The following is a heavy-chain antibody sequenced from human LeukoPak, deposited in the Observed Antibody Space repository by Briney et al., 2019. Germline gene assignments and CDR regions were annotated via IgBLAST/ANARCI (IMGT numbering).Heavy chain of an antibody. Sequence: GGSLRLSCAASGFTSSNYAMSWVRQAPGKGLEWVSSISGSSGRTYYADSVKGRFTISRDSSKNTLYLQMNSLRAEDTAVCYCAKVTGFDTSGYYRYYFDYWGQGTLVSVSS. V-gene: IGHV3-23*01. D-gene: IGHD3-22*01. J-gene: IGHJ4*02. CDR2: ISGSSGRT. CDR1: GFTSSNYA. CDR3: AKVTGFDTSGYYRYYFDY.